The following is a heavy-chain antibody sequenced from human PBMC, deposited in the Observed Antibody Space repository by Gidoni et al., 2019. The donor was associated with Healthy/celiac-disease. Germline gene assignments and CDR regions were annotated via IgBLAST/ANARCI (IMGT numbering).Heavy chain of an antibody. V-gene: IGHV4-34*01. J-gene: IGHJ4*02. CDR1: GGSFSGYY. CDR2: INHSGSN. CDR3: ARGYSGYSYGGGRYYFDY. D-gene: IGHD5-18*01. Sequence: QVQLQQWGAGLLKPSETLSLTCAVYGGSFSGYYWSWIRQPPGKGLEWIGEINHSGSNNYNPSLKSRVTISVDTSKNQFSLKLSSVTAADTAVYYCARGYSGYSYGGGRYYFDYWGQGTLVTVSS.